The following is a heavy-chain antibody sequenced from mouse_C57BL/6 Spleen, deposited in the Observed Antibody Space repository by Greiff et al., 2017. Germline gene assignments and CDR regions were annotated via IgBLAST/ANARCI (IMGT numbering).Heavy chain of an antibody. CDR2: IDPSDSYT. CDR3: ARSWHYGSSQFPSSGRPGITPPAPSERQPFARV. J-gene: IGHJ1*01. Sequence: QVQLKQPGAELVMPGASVKLSCKASGYTFTSYWMHWVKQRPGQGLEWIGEIDPSDSYTNYNQKFKGKSTLTVDKSSSTAYMQLSSLTSEDSAVYYCARSWHYGSSQFPSSGRPGITPPAPSERQPFARVW. CDR1: GYTFTSYW. V-gene: IGHV1-69*01. D-gene: IGHD1-1*01.